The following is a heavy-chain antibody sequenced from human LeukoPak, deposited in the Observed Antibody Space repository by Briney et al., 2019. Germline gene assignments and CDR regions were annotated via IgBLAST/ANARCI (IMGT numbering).Heavy chain of an antibody. D-gene: IGHD6-19*01. Sequence: GASVKVSCKASGYTFIRYGINWVRQAPGQGLKWMGWISGYNEKTNYAQKFQGRVTMTTDTSTSTAYMELRRLRSDDTAVYYCAGDPGSFLSGSGWLNWFEPWGQGTLVTVSS. J-gene: IGHJ5*02. CDR3: AGDPGSFLSGSGWLNWFEP. CDR1: GYTFIRYG. V-gene: IGHV1-18*01. CDR2: ISGYNEKT.